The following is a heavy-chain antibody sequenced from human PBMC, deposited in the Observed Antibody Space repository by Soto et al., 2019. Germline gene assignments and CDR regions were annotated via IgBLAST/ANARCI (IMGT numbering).Heavy chain of an antibody. CDR3: AKDHRSSGSYYRYFDY. D-gene: IGHD3-10*01. J-gene: IGHJ4*02. CDR2: ISYDGSNK. V-gene: IGHV3-30*18. Sequence: PGGSLRLSCAASGFTFSSYGMHWVRQAPGKGLEWVAVISYDGSNKYYADSVKGRFTISRDNSKNTLYLQMNSLRAEDTAVYYCAKDHRSSGSYYRYFDYWGQGTLVTVSS. CDR1: GFTFSSYG.